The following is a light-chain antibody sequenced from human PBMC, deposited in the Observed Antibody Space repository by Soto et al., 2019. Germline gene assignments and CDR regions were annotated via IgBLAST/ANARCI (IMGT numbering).Light chain of an antibody. CDR2: AAS. Sequence: EIVFTQSPATLSLSPGERATLSCSASRSVGNNLAWYQKKPGQAPGLLIYAASTRATGIPARFSGSGSGTDFTLTISSLEPEDFAVYYCQQRNNWPPEITFGQGTRLEIK. CDR1: RSVGNN. V-gene: IGKV3-11*01. CDR3: QQRNNWPPEIT. J-gene: IGKJ5*01.